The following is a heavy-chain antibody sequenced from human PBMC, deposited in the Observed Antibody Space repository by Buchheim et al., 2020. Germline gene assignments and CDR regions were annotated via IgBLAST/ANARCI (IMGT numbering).Heavy chain of an antibody. CDR2: ISYDGSNT. J-gene: IGHJ4*02. CDR3: AEDHDYGFDY. V-gene: IGHV3-30*04. D-gene: IGHD4-17*01. Sequence: QVQLVESGGGVVQPGRSLRLSCAASGFTFSSYAMHWVRQAPGKGLEWVAVISYDGSNTYYANSVKGRFTISRDNSKNTLYLQMNSLRAEDTAVYYCAEDHDYGFDYWGQGTL. CDR1: GFTFSSYA.